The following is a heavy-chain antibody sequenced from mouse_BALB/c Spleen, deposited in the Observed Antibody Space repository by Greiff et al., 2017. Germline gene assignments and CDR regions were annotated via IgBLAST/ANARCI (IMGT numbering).Heavy chain of an antibody. D-gene: IGHD2-3*01. J-gene: IGHJ3*01. CDR1: GFAFSSYD. Sequence: EVQGVESGGGLVKPGGSLKLSCAASGFAFSSYDMSWVRQTPEKRLEWVAYISSGGGSTYYPDTVKGRFTISRDNAKNTLYLQMSSLKSEDTAMYYCARHRWDGYYDFAYWGQGTLVTVSA. CDR2: ISSGGGST. CDR3: ARHRWDGYYDFAY. V-gene: IGHV5-12-1*01.